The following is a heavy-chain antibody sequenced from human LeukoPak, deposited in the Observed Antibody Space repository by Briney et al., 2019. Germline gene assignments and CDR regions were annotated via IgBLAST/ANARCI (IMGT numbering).Heavy chain of an antibody. V-gene: IGHV3-74*01. D-gene: IGHD2-21*02. CDR2: TFTDGTTT. Sequence: GGSLRLSCVASEFNFFSYGMQWVRQAPGKGLVWVSRTFTDGTTTSYADSVKGRFTISRDNAKNTLYSEMKSLRVEDTAVYYCARELPREVTLDYWGQGTLVTVSP. CDR1: EFNFFSYG. J-gene: IGHJ4*01. CDR3: ARELPREVTLDY.